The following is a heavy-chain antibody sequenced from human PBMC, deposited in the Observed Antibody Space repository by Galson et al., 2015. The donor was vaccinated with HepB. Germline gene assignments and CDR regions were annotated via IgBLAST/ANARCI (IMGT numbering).Heavy chain of an antibody. V-gene: IGHV3-23*01. CDR3: AKDRIAPPGDPNFDY. Sequence: SLRLSCAASGFTFSSYAMSWVRQAPGKGLEWVSVISGSGGSTYYADSVKGRFTISRDNSKNTLYLQTNSLRAEDTAVYYCAKDRIAPPGDPNFDYWGQGTLVTVSS. D-gene: IGHD6-13*01. CDR1: GFTFSSYA. CDR2: ISGSGGST. J-gene: IGHJ4*02.